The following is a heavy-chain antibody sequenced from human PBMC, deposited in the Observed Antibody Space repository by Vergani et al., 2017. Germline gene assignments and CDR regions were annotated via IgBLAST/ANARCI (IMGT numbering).Heavy chain of an antibody. V-gene: IGHV1-69*01. J-gene: IGHJ3*02. D-gene: IGHD3-3*01. CDR3: GRLPYYYDFWSGYRADAFDI. CDR1: VGTLSSYA. Sequence: QVQLVQSGAEVKKPGSSVKVSCKASVGTLSSYAISWVRQAPGQGIEWMGGIIPIFGTANYAQKFQGRVTITADASTSTAYMELSSLRSEDTDVYYCGRLPYYYDFWSGYRADAFDIWGQGTMVTVSS. CDR2: IIPIFGTA.